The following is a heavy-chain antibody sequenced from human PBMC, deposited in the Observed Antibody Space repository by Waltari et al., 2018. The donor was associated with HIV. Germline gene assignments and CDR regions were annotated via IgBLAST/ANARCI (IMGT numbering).Heavy chain of an antibody. J-gene: IGHJ5*02. D-gene: IGHD3-10*01. V-gene: IGHV4-61*02. CDR2: IYTSGST. Sequence: QVQLQESGPGLVKPSQTLSLTCTVTGGSISSGSYSRSWIRKPARKGLEWIGLIYTSGSTNYNPSLKSRVTISVDTSKNQFSLKLSSVTAADTAVYYCARVPLGSALGYGSRANWFDPWGQGTLVTVSS. CDR3: ARVPLGSALGYGSRANWFDP. CDR1: GGSISSGSYS.